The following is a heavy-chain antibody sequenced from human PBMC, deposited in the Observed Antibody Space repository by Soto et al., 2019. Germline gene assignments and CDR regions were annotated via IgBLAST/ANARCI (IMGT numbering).Heavy chain of an antibody. CDR1: GASISSADYF. CDR3: AREPYLPKARNDF. J-gene: IGHJ4*02. Sequence: SETLSLTCSVSGASISSADYFWTWSRQSPGKGLEWLGYIFHSGTTYYNPSLKGRLLISIENSKNQFSLRLTSVTAADSAVYLCAREPYLPKARNDFRGPGTLVTVSS. V-gene: IGHV4-30-4*01. CDR2: IFHSGTT.